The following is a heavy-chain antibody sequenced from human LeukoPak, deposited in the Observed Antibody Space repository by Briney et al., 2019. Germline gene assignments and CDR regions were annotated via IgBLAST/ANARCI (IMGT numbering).Heavy chain of an antibody. D-gene: IGHD3-16*02. J-gene: IGHJ4*02. CDR3: AKGHYDYVRGSYRYMK. V-gene: IGHV3-33*05. Sequence: PGRSLRLSCAASGFTFSSYGMHWVRQAPGKGLEWVALISYDALNIYYADSLKGRFTISRDNSKHALYLQMDSLRAEDMAVYYCAKGHYDYVRGSYRYMKWGQGTLVTVSS. CDR1: GFTFSSYG. CDR2: ISYDALNI.